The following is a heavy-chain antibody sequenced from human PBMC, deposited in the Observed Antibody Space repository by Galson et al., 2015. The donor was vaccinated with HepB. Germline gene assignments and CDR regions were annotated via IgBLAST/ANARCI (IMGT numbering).Heavy chain of an antibody. D-gene: IGHD6-19*01. CDR2: ISWNSGSM. CDR1: GFTFDDYA. V-gene: IGHV3-9*01. Sequence: SLRLSCAASGFTFDDYAMHWVRQAPGKGLEWVSGISWNSGSMGYADSVKGRFTISRDNAKNSLYLQMNSLRAEDTALYYCAKDIGQWLVPRGQDYWGQGTLVTVSS. CDR3: AKDIGQWLVPRGQDY. J-gene: IGHJ4*02.